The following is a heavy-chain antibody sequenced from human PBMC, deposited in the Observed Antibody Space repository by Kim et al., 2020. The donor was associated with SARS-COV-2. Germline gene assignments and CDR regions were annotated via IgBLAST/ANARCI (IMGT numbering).Heavy chain of an antibody. CDR2: ISYDGSNK. CDR3: AKDSTLYDDFYYYYGMDV. J-gene: IGHJ6*04. CDR1: GFTFSSYG. Sequence: GGSLRLSCAASGFTFSSYGMHWVRQAPGKGLEWVAVISYDGSNKYSADSVKGRFTISRDNSKNTLYLQMNSLRAEDTAVYYCAKDSTLYDDFYYYYGMDVWGKGTTVTFSS. V-gene: IGHV3-30*18. D-gene: IGHD3-16*01.